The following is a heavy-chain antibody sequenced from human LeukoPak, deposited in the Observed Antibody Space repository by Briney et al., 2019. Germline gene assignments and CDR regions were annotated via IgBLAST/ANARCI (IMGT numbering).Heavy chain of an antibody. J-gene: IGHJ4*02. CDR1: GFTFSSYD. CDR3: AREARSYDSSGYFDY. D-gene: IGHD3-22*01. V-gene: IGHV3-13*01. CDR2: IGTAGDT. Sequence: GGSLRLSCAASGFTFSSYDMHWVRQATGKGLEWVSAIGTAGDTYYPGSVKGRFTISRENAKNSLYLQMNSLRAGDTAVYYCAREARSYDSSGYFDYWGQGTLVTVSS.